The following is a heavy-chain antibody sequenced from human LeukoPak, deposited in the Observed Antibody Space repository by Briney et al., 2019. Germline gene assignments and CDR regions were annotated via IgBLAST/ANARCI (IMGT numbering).Heavy chain of an antibody. J-gene: IGHJ4*02. Sequence: ASVKVSCKASGYTFTSYGISWVRQAPGQGLEWMGWISAYNGNTNYAQKLQGRVTMTTDTSTSTAYMELRSLRSDDTAVYYCASEYCSGGSCYFDYWGQGTLVTVSS. D-gene: IGHD2-15*01. CDR3: ASEYCSGGSCYFDY. V-gene: IGHV1-18*01. CDR1: GYTFTSYG. CDR2: ISAYNGNT.